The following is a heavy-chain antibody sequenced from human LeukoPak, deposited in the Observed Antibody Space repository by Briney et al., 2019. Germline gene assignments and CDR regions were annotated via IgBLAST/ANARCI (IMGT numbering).Heavy chain of an antibody. CDR1: GGSISSRIYY. CDR2: IYYSGST. CDR3: ANNLDS. J-gene: IGHJ4*02. V-gene: IGHV4-39*01. Sequence: RSSQTLSLTCIVSGGSISSRIYYWGWIRQPPGKGLEWIGSIYYSGSTYYNSSLKSRVTISVDTSKNQFSLKLSSVTAADTAVYYCANNLDSWGQGTLVTVSS.